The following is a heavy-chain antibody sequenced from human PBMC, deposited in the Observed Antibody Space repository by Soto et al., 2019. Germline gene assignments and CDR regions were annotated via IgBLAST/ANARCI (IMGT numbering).Heavy chain of an antibody. CDR2: ISGSGGST. V-gene: IGHV3-23*01. J-gene: IGHJ4*02. CDR1: GFTFRSYA. Sequence: GGSLRLSCAASGFTFRSYAMSWVRQAKGKGLEWVSAISGSGGSTYYADSVKGRFTISRDNSKNTLYLQMNSLRAEDTAVYYCSKDLPHDYHIGYFDYCGQGTLVTVSS. CDR3: SKDLPHDYHIGYFDY. D-gene: IGHD2-21*01.